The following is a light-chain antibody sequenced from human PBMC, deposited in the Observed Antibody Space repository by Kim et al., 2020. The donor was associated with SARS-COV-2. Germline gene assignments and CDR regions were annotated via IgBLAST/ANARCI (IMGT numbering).Light chain of an antibody. CDR1: NSGSKN. Sequence: VSVARGQTARITCGGNNSGSKNVHWYQQKPGQAPVLVIYRDSNRPSGIPERFSGSNSGNTATLTISRAQAGDEADYYCQVWDSSTVFGGGTQLTVL. V-gene: IGLV3-9*01. CDR2: RDS. CDR3: QVWDSSTV. J-gene: IGLJ3*02.